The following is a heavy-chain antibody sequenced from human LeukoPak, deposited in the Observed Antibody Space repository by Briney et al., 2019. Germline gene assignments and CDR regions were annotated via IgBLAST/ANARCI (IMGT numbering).Heavy chain of an antibody. V-gene: IGHV4-59*01. D-gene: IGHD3/OR15-3a*01. CDR2: IYYTGST. J-gene: IGHJ4*02. CDR1: GGSINTYY. Sequence: SETLSLTCTVSGGSINTYYWSWIRQPPGKALECIGHIYYTGSTYYKPSLESRVTISVDTAKNQISLNLSSVTAADTAVYYCARYEEFSTGYSASSPRHYFDYWGQGTLVTVSS. CDR3: ARYEEFSTGYSASSPRHYFDY.